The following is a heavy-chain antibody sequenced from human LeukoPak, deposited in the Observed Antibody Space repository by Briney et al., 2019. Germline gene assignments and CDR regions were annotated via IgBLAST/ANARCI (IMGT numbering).Heavy chain of an antibody. Sequence: GGSLRLSCAASGFTFDYYGMSWVRQAPGKGLEWVSGINWNGANTGYADSVKGRFTVSRDNTKNSLYLQMNSLRAEDTAVYYCTMIEWERWRGCGQGTLVTVSS. CDR3: TMIEWERWRG. V-gene: IGHV3-20*04. J-gene: IGHJ4*02. D-gene: IGHD1-26*01. CDR2: INWNGANT. CDR1: GFTFDYYG.